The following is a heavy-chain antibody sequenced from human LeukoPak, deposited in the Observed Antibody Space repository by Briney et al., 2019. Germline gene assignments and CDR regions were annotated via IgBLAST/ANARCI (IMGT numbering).Heavy chain of an antibody. V-gene: IGHV3-23*01. CDR3: AKARDSSAWRTSYYFDY. Sequence: GGSLRLSCAASGFTFSTYAMNWVRQATGKGLEWVSAINDGGGSKYYAGSVKGRFTISRDNSKNTLYLQMNSLRAEDTAIYYCAKARDSSAWRTSYYFDYWGQGTLVTVSS. J-gene: IGHJ4*02. CDR2: INDGGGSK. CDR1: GFTFSTYA. D-gene: IGHD6-19*01.